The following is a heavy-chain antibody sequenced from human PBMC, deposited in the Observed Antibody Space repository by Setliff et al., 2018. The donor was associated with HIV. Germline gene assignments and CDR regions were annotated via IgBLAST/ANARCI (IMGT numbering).Heavy chain of an antibody. D-gene: IGHD2-15*01. Sequence: ETLSLTCTVSGGSISSHYWSWIRQAPGKGLEWIGTMYFRGSATYNPSLKIRVTISIDTSKSQFSLKLSSATAADTAVYFCVGRFGLVQIFYFDYWGQGMLVTVSS. J-gene: IGHJ4*02. CDR1: GGSISSHY. CDR2: MYFRGSA. V-gene: IGHV4-59*11. CDR3: VGRFGLVQIFYFDY.